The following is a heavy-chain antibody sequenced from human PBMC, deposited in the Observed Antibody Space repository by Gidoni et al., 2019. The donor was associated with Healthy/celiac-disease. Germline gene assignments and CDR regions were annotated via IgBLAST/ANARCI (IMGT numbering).Heavy chain of an antibody. CDR1: GGTFSNYA. Sequence: QVQLVQSGAEMRKPGSSVTVSCKASGGTFSNYAINWVRQAPGQGLEWMGGITPMFGTANYAQKFQGRVTITADKSTNTAYMDLRSLRSEDTAVYYCARGPDISGSYYFNYWGQGTLVTVSS. J-gene: IGHJ4*02. V-gene: IGHV1-69*06. CDR3: ARGPDISGSYYFNY. CDR2: ITPMFGTA. D-gene: IGHD1-26*01.